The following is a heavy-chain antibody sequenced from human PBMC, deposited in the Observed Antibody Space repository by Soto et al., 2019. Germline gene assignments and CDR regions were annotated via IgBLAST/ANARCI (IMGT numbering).Heavy chain of an antibody. CDR1: GCSCINDY. J-gene: IGHJ5*02. Sequence: SVTMPRTCTVYGCSCINDYLSLIRQPPGEGLEWIGYIFHSGSTDYNPSLKSRVTISLDTSKNHFSLKLSSVTAADTAVYYCARDRLANWFDPWGQGTLVTVS. CDR2: IFHSGST. CDR3: ARDRLANWFDP. D-gene: IGHD3-9*01. V-gene: IGHV4-59*01.